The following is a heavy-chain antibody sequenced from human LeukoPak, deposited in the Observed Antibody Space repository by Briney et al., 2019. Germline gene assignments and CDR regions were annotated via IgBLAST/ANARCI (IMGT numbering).Heavy chain of an antibody. V-gene: IGHV3-23*01. J-gene: IGHJ4*02. Sequence: GGSLRLSCEASGFTFSSYSMSWVRQAPGKGLEWVSGISGSGDRTYYADAVKGRFTISRDNSKNTVYLQMDSLRAEDTAVYYCARDAAVAGTALFDYWGQGTLVTVSS. D-gene: IGHD6-19*01. CDR3: ARDAAVAGTALFDY. CDR2: ISGSGDRT. CDR1: GFTFSSYS.